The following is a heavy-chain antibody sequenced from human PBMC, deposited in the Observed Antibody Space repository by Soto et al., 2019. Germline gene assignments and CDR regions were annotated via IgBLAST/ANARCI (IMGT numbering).Heavy chain of an antibody. J-gene: IGHJ4*02. V-gene: IGHV3-23*01. CDR2: ISGSGGST. CDR1: GFTFGSYA. CDR3: AKDVHVLGGYGRGGVFDY. D-gene: IGHD5-12*01. Sequence: GGSLRLSCAASGFTFGSYAMSWVRQAPGKGLEWVSAISGSGGSTYYADSVKGRFTISRDNSKNTLYLQMNSLRAEDTAVYYFAKDVHVLGGYGRGGVFDYWGQGTLVTVSS.